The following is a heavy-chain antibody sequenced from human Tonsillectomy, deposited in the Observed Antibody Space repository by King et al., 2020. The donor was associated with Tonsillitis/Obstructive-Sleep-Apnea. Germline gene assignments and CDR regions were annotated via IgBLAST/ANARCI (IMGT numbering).Heavy chain of an antibody. Sequence: QLVQSGAEVKKPGASVKVSCKAYGYTFTRYYIHWVRQAPGQGLEWMGIINPSSGITTYAQKFQGRVTMTRDTSTSTVHMELGSLRSEDTAVYYCARDDKDDRYFDYWGQGTLVPVSS. V-gene: IGHV1-46*01. CDR1: GYTFTRYY. J-gene: IGHJ4*02. D-gene: IGHD2-15*01. CDR2: INPSSGIT. CDR3: ARDDKDDRYFDY.